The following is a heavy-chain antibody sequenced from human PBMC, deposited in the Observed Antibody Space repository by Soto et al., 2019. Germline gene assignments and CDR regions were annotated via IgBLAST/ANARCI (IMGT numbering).Heavy chain of an antibody. Sequence: EVQLLESGGGLVQPGESLRLSCAASGFTFSSYAMSWVRQAPGRGLEWVSTISGGSDSTYYANSVKGRFTISRDNSKNSLYLQMDSLRVEDTALYYCAKGRQSYDHGAWGGSDYGGQGTLVTVSS. V-gene: IGHV3-23*01. CDR2: ISGGSDST. D-gene: IGHD4-17*01. CDR3: AKGRQSYDHGAWGGSDY. J-gene: IGHJ4*02. CDR1: GFTFSSYA.